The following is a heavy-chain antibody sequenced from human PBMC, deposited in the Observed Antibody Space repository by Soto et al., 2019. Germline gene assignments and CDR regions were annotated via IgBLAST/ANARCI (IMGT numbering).Heavy chain of an antibody. J-gene: IGHJ4*02. CDR1: GVTISTYY. CDR2: NYHSGTT. Sequence: TLSLTCAVSGVTISTYYWSWIRQPPGKGLECIGYNYHSGTTNYNPSLKSRVTISVDTSKNQFSLRLTSVTAADTAIYYCVREAYIGYGHAIDHWGQGTLVTVSS. CDR3: VREAYIGYGHAIDH. V-gene: IGHV4-59*01. D-gene: IGHD5-12*01.